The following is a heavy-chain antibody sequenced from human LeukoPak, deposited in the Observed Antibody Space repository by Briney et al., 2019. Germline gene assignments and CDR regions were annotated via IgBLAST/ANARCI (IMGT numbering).Heavy chain of an antibody. CDR3: ARGPDYGDYGDIDY. CDR1: GGSISRYY. V-gene: IGHV4-59*01. J-gene: IGHJ4*02. Sequence: SETLSLTCTVSGGSISRYYSSWIRQPPGKGLEWIGNIYYSGSTNYNPPLKSRVTISVDTSKNQFSLKLSSVTAADTAVYYCARGPDYGDYGDIDYWGQGTLVTVSS. CDR2: IYYSGST. D-gene: IGHD4-17*01.